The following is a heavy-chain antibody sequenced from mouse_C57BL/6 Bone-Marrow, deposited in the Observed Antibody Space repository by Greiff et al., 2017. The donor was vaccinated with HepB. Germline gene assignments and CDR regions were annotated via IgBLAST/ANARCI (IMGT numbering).Heavy chain of an antibody. D-gene: IGHD1-1*01. CDR3: TREGFYYCGSSYGYYAMDY. Sequence: EVQVVESGEGLVKPGGSLKLSCAASGFTFSSYAMSWVRQTPEKRLEWVAYISSGGDYIYYADTVKGRFTISRDNARNTLYLQMSSLKSEDTAMYYCTREGFYYCGSSYGYYAMDYWGQGTSVTVSS. CDR1: GFTFSSYA. CDR2: ISSGGDYI. V-gene: IGHV5-9-1*02. J-gene: IGHJ4*01.